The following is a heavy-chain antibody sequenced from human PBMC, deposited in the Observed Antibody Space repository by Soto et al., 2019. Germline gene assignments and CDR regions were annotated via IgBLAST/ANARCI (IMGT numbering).Heavy chain of an antibody. Sequence: EVQLVESGGGLVQPGGSLRLSCAASGFTFSSYSMNWVRQAPGKGLEWVSYISSSSSTIYYADSVKGRFTISRDNAKNSLYLLMNSLRADDTAVYYCARDKGRSPLDYWGQGTLVTVSS. D-gene: IGHD2-15*01. CDR2: ISSSSSTI. CDR3: ARDKGRSPLDY. J-gene: IGHJ4*02. V-gene: IGHV3-48*01. CDR1: GFTFSSYS.